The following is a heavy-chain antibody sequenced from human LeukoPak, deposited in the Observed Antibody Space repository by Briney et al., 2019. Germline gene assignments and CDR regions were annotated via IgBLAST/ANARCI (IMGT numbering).Heavy chain of an antibody. V-gene: IGHV3-21*04. D-gene: IGHD6-6*01. CDR2: ISSSSTYI. CDR3: AKVRSSSFFDY. J-gene: IGHJ4*02. CDR1: GFIFSSYS. Sequence: PGGSLRLSCAASGFIFSSYSMNWVRQAPGKGLEWVSSISSSSTYIYYADSVKGRFTISRDNSKNTLYLQMNSLRAEDTAVYYCAKVRSSSFFDYWGQGTLVTVSS.